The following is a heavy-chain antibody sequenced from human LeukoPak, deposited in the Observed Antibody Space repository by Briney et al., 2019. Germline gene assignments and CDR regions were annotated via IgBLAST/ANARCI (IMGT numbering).Heavy chain of an antibody. V-gene: IGHV4-59*01. D-gene: IGHD3-22*01. CDR3: ARSSGYYYETNWFDP. Sequence: SETLSLTCTVSGGSISSYYWSWIRQPPGKGLEWIAYIYYSGSTNYNPSLKSRVTISVDTSKNQFSLKLSSVTAADTAVYYCARSSGYYYETNWFDPWGQGTLVTVSS. CDR2: IYYSGST. CDR1: GGSISSYY. J-gene: IGHJ5*02.